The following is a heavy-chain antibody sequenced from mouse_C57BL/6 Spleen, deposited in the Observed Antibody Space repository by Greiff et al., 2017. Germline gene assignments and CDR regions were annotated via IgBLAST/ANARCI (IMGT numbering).Heavy chain of an antibody. CDR3: ARDRDYGSWYFDV. CDR2: INYDGSST. CDR1: GFTFSDYY. Sequence: EVKVEESEGGLVQPGSSMKLSCTASGFTFSDYYMAWVRQVPEKGLEWVANINYDGSSTYYLDSLKSRFIISRDNAKNILYLQRSSLKSEDTATYYCARDRDYGSWYFDVWGTGTTVTVSS. D-gene: IGHD1-1*01. V-gene: IGHV5-16*01. J-gene: IGHJ1*03.